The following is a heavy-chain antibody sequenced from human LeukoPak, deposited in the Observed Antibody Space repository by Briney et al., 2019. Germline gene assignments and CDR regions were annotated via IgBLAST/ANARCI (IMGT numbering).Heavy chain of an antibody. CDR3: ARGSSRYCSGGSCSYFDY. V-gene: IGHV4-59*12. D-gene: IGHD2-15*01. CDR1: GASISSYY. CDR2: IYYSGSI. J-gene: IGHJ4*02. Sequence: PSETLSLTCTVSGASISSYYWSWIRQPPGKGLEWIGDIYYSGSIKYNPSLKSRVTMSVDTSKNQFSLKLSSVTAADTAVYYCARGSSRYCSGGSCSYFDYWGQGTLVTVSS.